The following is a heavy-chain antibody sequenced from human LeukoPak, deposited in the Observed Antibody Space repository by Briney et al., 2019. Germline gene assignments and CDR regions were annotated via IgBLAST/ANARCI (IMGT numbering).Heavy chain of an antibody. CDR2: IYYSGST. D-gene: IGHD6-13*01. CDR3: ARETAAAGIDY. J-gene: IGHJ4*02. CDR1: GGSISSGGYY. Sequence: ASETLSLTCTVSGGSISSGGYYWSWIRQRPGKGLEWIGYIYYSGSTYYNPSLKSRVTISVDTSKNQFSLKLSSVTAADTAVYYCARETAAAGIDYWGQGTLVTVSS. V-gene: IGHV4-31*03.